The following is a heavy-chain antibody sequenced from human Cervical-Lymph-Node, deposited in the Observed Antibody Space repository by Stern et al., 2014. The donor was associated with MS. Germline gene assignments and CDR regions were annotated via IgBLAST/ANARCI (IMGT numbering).Heavy chain of an antibody. J-gene: IGHJ2*01. CDR3: ATGGAAPRYFDL. V-gene: IGHV1-46*01. Sequence: QMQLVQSGAEVKKPGASVKVSCKASGYTFTTYSMHWVRQAPGQGLEWMGIINPSGERISYAQRFQGRVTMTRDMSTSTVYMELSSLRSEDTAVYYCATGGAAPRYFDLWGRGTLVTVSS. CDR2: INPSGERI. CDR1: GYTFTTYS. D-gene: IGHD3-10*01.